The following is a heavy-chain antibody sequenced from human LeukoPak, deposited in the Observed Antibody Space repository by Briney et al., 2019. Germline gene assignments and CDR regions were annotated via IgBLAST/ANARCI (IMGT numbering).Heavy chain of an antibody. Sequence: PSETLSLTCTVSGGSISPYYWSWIRQPAGKGLEWNGRIYTSGATNYNPSLSSRVTMSLDTSKNQFSLELRSVTAADTAVYYCARNREYSSGWYYFDDWGQGTLVTVSS. D-gene: IGHD6-19*01. J-gene: IGHJ4*02. V-gene: IGHV4-4*07. CDR3: ARNREYSSGWYYFDD. CDR1: GGSISPYY. CDR2: IYTSGAT.